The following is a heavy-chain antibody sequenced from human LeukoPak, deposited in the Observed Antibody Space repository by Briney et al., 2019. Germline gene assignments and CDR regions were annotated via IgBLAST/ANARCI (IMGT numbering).Heavy chain of an antibody. J-gene: IGHJ6*02. CDR3: ARTSFYYYGSGSYSYYYYYGMDV. Sequence: SGPALVKPTQTLTLTCTFSGFSLSTSGMCVSWIRQPPGKALEWLARIDWDDDKYYSTSLKTRLTISKDTSKNQVVLTMTNMDPVDTATYYCARTSFYYYGSGSYSYYYYYGMDVWGQGTTVTVSS. D-gene: IGHD3-10*01. CDR2: IDWDDDK. CDR1: GFSLSTSGMC. V-gene: IGHV2-70*11.